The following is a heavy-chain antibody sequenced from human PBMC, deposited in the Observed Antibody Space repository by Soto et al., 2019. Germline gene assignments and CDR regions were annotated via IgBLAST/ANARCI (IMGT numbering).Heavy chain of an antibody. V-gene: IGHV3-21*04. CDR1: GFTFSSYS. J-gene: IGHJ4*02. D-gene: IGHD2-2*01. CDR3: AKDQDIVVVPAAIDY. Sequence: LRLSCAASGFTFSSYSMNWVRQAPGKGLEWVSSISSGSSYIYYADSVKGRFTISRDNPKNTLYLQMNSLRAEDTAVYYCAKDQDIVVVPAAIDYWGQGTLVTVSS. CDR2: ISSGSSYI.